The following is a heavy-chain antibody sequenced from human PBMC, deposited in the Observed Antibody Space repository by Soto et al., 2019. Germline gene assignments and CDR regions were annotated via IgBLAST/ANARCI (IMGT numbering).Heavy chain of an antibody. V-gene: IGHV4-34*01. CDR3: ARGRRKVTLNWFDP. D-gene: IGHD2-21*02. Sequence: QVQLQQWGAGLLKPSETLSLTCAVYGGSFSGYYWSWIRQPPGKGLEWIGEINHSGSTNYNPSLKGRITISVDTSKNQFSLKLSSVTAADTAVYYCARGRRKVTLNWFDPWGQGTLVTVSS. J-gene: IGHJ5*02. CDR2: INHSGST. CDR1: GGSFSGYY.